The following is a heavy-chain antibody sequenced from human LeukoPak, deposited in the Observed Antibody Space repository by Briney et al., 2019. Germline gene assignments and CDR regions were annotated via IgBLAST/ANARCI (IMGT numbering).Heavy chain of an antibody. CDR2: ISYDGSNK. J-gene: IGHJ4*02. Sequence: GGSLRLSCAASGFTFSHYAMHWVRQAPGKGLEWVAVISYDGSNKYYADSVKGRFTISRDNSKNTLYLQMNSLRTDDTAVYYCVRAGAAAGIDYWGQGALVTVSS. CDR1: GFTFSHYA. CDR3: VRAGAAAGIDY. D-gene: IGHD6-13*01. V-gene: IGHV3-30*04.